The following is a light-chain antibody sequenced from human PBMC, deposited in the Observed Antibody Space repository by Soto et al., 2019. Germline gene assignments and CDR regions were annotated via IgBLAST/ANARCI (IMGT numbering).Light chain of an antibody. CDR3: QQRSNWIT. Sequence: EIVLTQSPATLSLSPGERATLSCRASQSVRIYLAWYQQKPGQAPRLLIYDASNRATGIPARFSGSGSGTDFTLTISSLEPEDLAVYYCQQRSNWITCGQGTRLEI. V-gene: IGKV3-11*01. CDR1: QSVRIY. J-gene: IGKJ5*01. CDR2: DAS.